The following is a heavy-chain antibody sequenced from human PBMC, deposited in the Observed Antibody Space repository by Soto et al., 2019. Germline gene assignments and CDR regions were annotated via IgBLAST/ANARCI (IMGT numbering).Heavy chain of an antibody. V-gene: IGHV3-21*01. CDR2: IRGFIPYT. J-gene: IGHJ6*02. D-gene: IGHD3-10*01. Sequence: EVQLVESGGGLVKPGGSLRLSCISSGFTFRTYTMNWVRQAPGKGLEWVSGIRGFIPYTFYAESVKGRFTISRDNAKNSLYLQMNSLRAEHTAVYYCARDRGYDAHDYYYNAMDVWGQGTTVTVSS. CDR1: GFTFRTYT. CDR3: ARDRGYDAHDYYYNAMDV.